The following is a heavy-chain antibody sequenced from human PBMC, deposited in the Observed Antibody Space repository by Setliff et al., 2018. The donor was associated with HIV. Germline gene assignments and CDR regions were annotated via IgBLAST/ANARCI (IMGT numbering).Heavy chain of an antibody. CDR2: IYPGDSDT. D-gene: IGHD6-19*01. Sequence: PGESLTLSCKGSGYIFSSYWIGWVRQMPGKGLEWVGVIYPGDSDTRYSPSFQGQATISADKSITTAYLQWSSLKASDTAMYYCARQGSSGWYGHDAFDIWGQGTMVTVSS. CDR1: GYIFSSYW. V-gene: IGHV5-51*01. J-gene: IGHJ3*02. CDR3: ARQGSSGWYGHDAFDI.